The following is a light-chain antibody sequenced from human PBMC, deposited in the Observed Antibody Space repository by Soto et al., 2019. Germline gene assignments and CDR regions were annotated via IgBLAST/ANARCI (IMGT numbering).Light chain of an antibody. CDR2: GTS. Sequence: DIVMTQSTVTLSVSPGERATLSCRASQNISRSLAWYQQKPGQGPSLLIYGTSTRAGGVPARFSGGGSGTDFTLTICRLGPEDFAVYYCQQYGSSGTFGQGSKV. CDR1: QNISRS. V-gene: IGKV3-20*01. CDR3: QQYGSSGT. J-gene: IGKJ1*01.